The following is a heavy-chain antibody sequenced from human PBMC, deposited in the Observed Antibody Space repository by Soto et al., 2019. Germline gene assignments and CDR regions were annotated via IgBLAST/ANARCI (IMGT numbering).Heavy chain of an antibody. CDR3: ARGSSSSFFRYYYYGMDV. D-gene: IGHD6-6*01. J-gene: IGHJ6*02. CDR1: GGSISSYY. Sequence: QVQLQESGPGLVKPSETLSLTCTVSGGSISSYYWSWIRQPPGKGLEWIGYIYYSGSTNYNPSLKSRVTISVDTSKNQFSLKLSSVTAADTAVYYCARGSSSSFFRYYYYGMDVWGQGTTVTVSS. V-gene: IGHV4-59*01. CDR2: IYYSGST.